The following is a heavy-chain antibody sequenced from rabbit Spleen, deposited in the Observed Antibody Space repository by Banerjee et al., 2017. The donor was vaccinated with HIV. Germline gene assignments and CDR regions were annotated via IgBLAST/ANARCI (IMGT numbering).Heavy chain of an antibody. V-gene: IGHV1S40*01. D-gene: IGHD1-1*01. J-gene: IGHJ4*01. CDR2: IYAGSSGGT. CDR3: AREDVGGSVSL. CDR1: GFSFSSGYD. Sequence: QSLEESGGDLVKPGASLTLTCTVSGFSFSSGYDMCWVRQAPGKGLEWIACIYAGSSGGTWYASWVNGRFTISKTSSTTVTLQMTSLTAADTATYFCAREDVGGSVSLWGPGTLVTVS.